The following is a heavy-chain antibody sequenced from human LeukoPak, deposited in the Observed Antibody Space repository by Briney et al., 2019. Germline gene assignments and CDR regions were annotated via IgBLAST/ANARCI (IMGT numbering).Heavy chain of an antibody. D-gene: IGHD4-17*01. V-gene: IGHV3-21*01. Sequence: SGGSLRLSCAASGFTFSSYAMSWVRQAPGKGLEWVSSISSSSSYIYYADSVKGRFTISRDNAKNSLYLQMNSLRAEDTAVYYCARADYAYYYYYGMDVWGQGTTVTVSS. CDR2: ISSSSSYI. J-gene: IGHJ6*02. CDR3: ARADYAYYYYYGMDV. CDR1: GFTFSSYA.